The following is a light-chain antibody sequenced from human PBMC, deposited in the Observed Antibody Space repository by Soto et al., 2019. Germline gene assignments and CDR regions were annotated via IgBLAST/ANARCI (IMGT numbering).Light chain of an antibody. Sequence: DLLMTQSPSSLSTSVGDRVTITCRASQSISSYLSWYQQKPGKAPKLLIYAASSLQSGVPSRFSGSGSGTDFTLTINSLQPEDFATYYCQQSYSTPWTFGQGTKVEIK. V-gene: IGKV1-39*01. J-gene: IGKJ1*01. CDR2: AAS. CDR3: QQSYSTPWT. CDR1: QSISSY.